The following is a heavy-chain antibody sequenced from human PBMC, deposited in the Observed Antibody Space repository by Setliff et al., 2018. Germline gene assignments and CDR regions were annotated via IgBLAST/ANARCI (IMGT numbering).Heavy chain of an antibody. Sequence: ASVKVSCKVSGYTLTELSMHWVRQAPGQGLEWMGRINPSSGGTNYAQKFQGWVTMTRDTSISTAYMELSRLRSDDTAVYYCARDRDSSGYPYYFDYWGQGTLVTVSS. CDR1: GYTLTELS. J-gene: IGHJ4*02. D-gene: IGHD3-22*01. CDR3: ARDRDSSGYPYYFDY. V-gene: IGHV1-2*04. CDR2: INPSSGGT.